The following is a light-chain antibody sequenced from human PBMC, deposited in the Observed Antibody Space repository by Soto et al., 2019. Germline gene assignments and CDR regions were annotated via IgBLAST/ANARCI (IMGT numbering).Light chain of an antibody. CDR1: QILVHSDGKSY. CDR2: EVS. CDR3: MQSILLLWT. Sequence: DIVITQTPLSVSFTPGQPASISCNSSQILVHSDGKSYLYWYVQKPCQPPQPLIHEVSNRFSGVPARFSGSGSGTDFTLKISRVEAEDVGVYYCMQSILLLWTFGQGTKVDIK. J-gene: IGKJ1*01. V-gene: IGKV2D-29*01.